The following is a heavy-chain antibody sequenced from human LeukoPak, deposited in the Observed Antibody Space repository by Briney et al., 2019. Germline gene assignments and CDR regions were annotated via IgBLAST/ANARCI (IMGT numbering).Heavy chain of an antibody. V-gene: IGHV3-21*01. CDR2: ISSSSSYI. CDR1: GFTFSSYS. CDR3: AATMVRGVIIKGSDY. J-gene: IGHJ4*02. D-gene: IGHD3-10*01. Sequence: GGSLRLSCVASGFTFSSYSMNWVRQAPGKGLEWVSSISSSSSYIYYADSVKGRFTISRDNAKNSLYLQMNSLRAEDTAVYYCAATMVRGVIIKGSDYWGQGTLVTVSS.